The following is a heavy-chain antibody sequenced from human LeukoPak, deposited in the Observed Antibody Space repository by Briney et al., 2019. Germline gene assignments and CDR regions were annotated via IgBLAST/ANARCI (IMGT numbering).Heavy chain of an antibody. J-gene: IGHJ4*02. CDR3: ARDVKSYSSGASYFDY. Sequence: GGSLRLSCAASGFTFSTYSMNWVRQAPGKGLEWVSYITSSSSTMFYADSVKGRFTISRDNAKNSLYLQMNSLRAEDTTVYYCARDVKSYSSGASYFDYWGQGTLVTVSS. CDR2: ITSSSSTM. D-gene: IGHD6-19*01. CDR1: GFTFSTYS. V-gene: IGHV3-48*01.